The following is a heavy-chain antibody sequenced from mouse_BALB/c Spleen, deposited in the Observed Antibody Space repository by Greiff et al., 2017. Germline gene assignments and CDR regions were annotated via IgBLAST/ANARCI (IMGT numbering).Heavy chain of an antibody. CDR3: ARYYGSSYWYFDV. D-gene: IGHD1-1*01. V-gene: IGHV1-14*01. J-gene: IGHJ1*01. CDR1: GYTFTSYV. CDR2: INPYNDGT. Sequence: LVESGPELVKPGASVKMSCKASGYTFTSYVMHWVKQKPGQGLEWIGYINPYNDGTKYNEKFKGKATLTSDKSSSTAYMELSSLTSEDSAVYYCARYYGSSYWYFDVWGAGTTVTVSS.